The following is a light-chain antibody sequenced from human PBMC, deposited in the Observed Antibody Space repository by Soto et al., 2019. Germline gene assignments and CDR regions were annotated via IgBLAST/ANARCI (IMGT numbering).Light chain of an antibody. CDR2: EVS. J-gene: IGLJ2*01. Sequence: QSALTQPASVSGSPGQSITISCSGTSSDIGAYDYVSWYQQHPGKAPKLMIYEVSNRPSGVSDRFSGSKSGNTASLTISGLQTEDEADYYCSSYTRSITLIFGGGTKLTVL. CDR3: SSYTRSITLI. V-gene: IGLV2-14*01. CDR1: SSDIGAYDY.